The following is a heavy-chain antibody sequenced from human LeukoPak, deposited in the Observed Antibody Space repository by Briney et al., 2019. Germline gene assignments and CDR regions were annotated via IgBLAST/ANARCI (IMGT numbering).Heavy chain of an antibody. CDR2: IAHHGNNK. CDR3: AKDGSWSCTD. Sequence: PGGSLRLSCGASGFTFSSSAMHWVRRSPGKGLEWVAYIAHHGNNKYYADSVKGRFTISRDNSKGSLYLQMNSLRADDTAVYYCAKDGSWSCTDWGQGTLVRVSS. D-gene: IGHD2-8*02. V-gene: IGHV3-30*02. J-gene: IGHJ4*02. CDR1: GFTFSSSA.